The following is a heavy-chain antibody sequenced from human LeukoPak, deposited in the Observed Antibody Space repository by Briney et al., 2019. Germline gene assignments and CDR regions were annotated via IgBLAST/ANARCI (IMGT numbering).Heavy chain of an antibody. V-gene: IGHV1-69*05. CDR2: IIPIFGTA. J-gene: IGHJ4*02. CDR3: ARAIAPHSGSYLFY. D-gene: IGHD1-26*01. Sequence: SVKVSCKASGGTFISYAISWVRQAPGQGLEWMGRIIPIFGTANYAQKFQGRVTITTDESTSTAYMELSSLRSEDTAVYYCARAIAPHSGSYLFYWGQGTLVTASS. CDR1: GGTFISYA.